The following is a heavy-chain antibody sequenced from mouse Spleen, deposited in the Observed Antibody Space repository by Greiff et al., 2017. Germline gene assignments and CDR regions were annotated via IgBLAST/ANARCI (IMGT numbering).Heavy chain of an antibody. Sequence: VKLMESGAELVRPGASVKLSCKASGYTFTDYYINWVKQRPGQGLEWIARIYPGSGNTYYNEKFKGKATLTAEKSSSTAYMQLSSLTSEDSAVYFCASYGNYNYFDYWGQGTTLTVSS. CDR3: ASYGNYNYFDY. CDR2: IYPGSGNT. J-gene: IGHJ2*01. D-gene: IGHD2-1*01. CDR1: GYTFTDYY. V-gene: IGHV1-76*01.